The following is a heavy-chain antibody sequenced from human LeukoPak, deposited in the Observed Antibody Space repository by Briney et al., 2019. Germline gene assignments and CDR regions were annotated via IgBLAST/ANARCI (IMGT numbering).Heavy chain of an antibody. CDR1: GFSFSDYW. J-gene: IGHJ5*02. CDR3: ARDGSKSCSGGSCYLNWFDP. V-gene: IGHV3-7*01. D-gene: IGHD2-15*01. CDR2: INQDGSEE. Sequence: GGSLRLSCGASGFSFSDYWMTWVRQAPGKGLEWVANINQDGSEESYVASVKGRFTISRDNAKNSLYLQMTSLRAEDTAVYYCARDGSKSCSGGSCYLNWFDPWGQGTLVTVSS.